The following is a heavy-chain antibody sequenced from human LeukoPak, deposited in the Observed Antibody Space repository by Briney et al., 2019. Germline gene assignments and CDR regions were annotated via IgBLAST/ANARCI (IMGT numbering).Heavy chain of an antibody. CDR1: GGSISSGTYY. D-gene: IGHD3-10*01. CDR2: IYKSGST. Sequence: SQTLSLTCTVSGGSISSGTYYWSWIRQPAGKGLEWIGRIYKSGSTNYNPSLKSRVTISVDTPKNQFSLKLSSVTAADTAVYYCAREGLAMVRGVLPKEAWGWFDPWGQGTLVTVSS. CDR3: AREGLAMVRGVLPKEAWGWFDP. V-gene: IGHV4-61*02. J-gene: IGHJ5*02.